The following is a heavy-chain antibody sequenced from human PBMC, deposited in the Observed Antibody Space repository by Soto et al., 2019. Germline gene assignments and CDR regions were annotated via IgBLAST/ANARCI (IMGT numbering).Heavy chain of an antibody. CDR1: GLTFSDHY. D-gene: IGHD1-20*01. CDR3: VSLWSVTGSRDY. Sequence: EVQLVESGGGLVQPGGSLRLSCAVSGLTFSDHYMGWVRQAPGKGLDWVGRIRDRVHSYSTEYAASVKGRFTISRDESRNSLYLQMNSLKMEDTAVFYCVSLWSVTGSRDYWGRGTLVTVSS. V-gene: IGHV3-72*01. J-gene: IGHJ4*02. CDR2: IRDRVHSYST.